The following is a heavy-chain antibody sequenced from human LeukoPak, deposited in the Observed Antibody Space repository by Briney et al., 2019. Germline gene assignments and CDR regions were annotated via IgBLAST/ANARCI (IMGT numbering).Heavy chain of an antibody. D-gene: IGHD5-18*01. Sequence: SETLSLTCTVSGGSISSSSYYWGWIRQPPGKGLEWIGSIYYSGSTYYNPSLKSRVTISVDTSKNQFSLKLSSVTAADTAVYYCAREGGIQLWSPLDYWGQGTLVTVSS. CDR2: IYYSGST. J-gene: IGHJ4*02. CDR3: AREGGIQLWSPLDY. V-gene: IGHV4-39*07. CDR1: GGSISSSSYY.